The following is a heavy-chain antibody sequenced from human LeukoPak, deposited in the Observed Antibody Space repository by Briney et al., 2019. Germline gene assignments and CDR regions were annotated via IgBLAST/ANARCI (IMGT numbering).Heavy chain of an antibody. CDR3: AKTGGGTYGDYFEY. Sequence: GGSLRLSCAASGFTFDDYGMSWVRQAPGKGLEWVSGINWNGGSTGYADSVKGRFTISRDNAKNSLYLQMNSLRAEDTALYYCAKTGGGTYGDYFEYWGQGTLVTVSS. CDR1: GFTFDDYG. CDR2: INWNGGST. V-gene: IGHV3-20*04. J-gene: IGHJ4*02. D-gene: IGHD4-17*01.